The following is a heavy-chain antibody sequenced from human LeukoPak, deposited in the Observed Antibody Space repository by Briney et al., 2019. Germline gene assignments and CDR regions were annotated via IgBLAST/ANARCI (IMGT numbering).Heavy chain of an antibody. D-gene: IGHD2-2*01. V-gene: IGHV3-23*01. CDR3: AKGPPGYCSVTTCPPDY. CDR1: GFTFTTYA. J-gene: IGHJ4*02. CDR2: IGGSGTST. Sequence: GGSLRLSCAASGFTFTTYAMTWVRQAPGKGLEWVSAIGGSGTSTYYADSVKGRFTVSRDNSRNTLYLQMSSLRAEDTAVYYCAKGPPGYCSVTTCPPDYWGQGTLVTVSS.